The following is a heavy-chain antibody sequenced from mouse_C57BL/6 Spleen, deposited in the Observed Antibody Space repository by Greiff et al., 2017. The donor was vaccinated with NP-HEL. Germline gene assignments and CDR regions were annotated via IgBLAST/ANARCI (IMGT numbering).Heavy chain of an antibody. V-gene: IGHV1-7*01. D-gene: IGHD1-1*01. Sequence: QVQLKESGAELAKPGASVKLSCKASGYTFTSYWMHWVKQRPGQGLEWIGYINPSSGYTKYNQKFKDKATLTADKSSSTAYMQLSSLTYEDSAVYYCASHYYGSSPPRDFDVWGTGTTVTVSS. CDR1: GYTFTSYW. CDR3: ASHYYGSSPPRDFDV. CDR2: INPSSGYT. J-gene: IGHJ1*03.